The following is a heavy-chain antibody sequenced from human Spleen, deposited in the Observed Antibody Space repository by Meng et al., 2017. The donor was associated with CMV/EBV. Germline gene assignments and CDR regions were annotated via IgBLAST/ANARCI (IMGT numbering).Heavy chain of an antibody. J-gene: IGHJ6*02. CDR1: GGSVSSGSYY. CDR2: IYYNGYT. Sequence: SETLSLTCTVSGGSVSSGSYYWSWIRQPPGKGLEWIGYIYYNGYTNYNPSLKSRVTISLDTSKNQFSLKLSSVTAADTAVYYCATEVLYYYYGMDVWGQGTTVTVSS. D-gene: IGHD2/OR15-2a*01. V-gene: IGHV4-61*01. CDR3: ATEVLYYYYGMDV.